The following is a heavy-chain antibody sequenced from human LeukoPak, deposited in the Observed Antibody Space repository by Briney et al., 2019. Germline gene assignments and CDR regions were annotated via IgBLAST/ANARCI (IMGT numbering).Heavy chain of an antibody. CDR2: INWNGGST. Sequence: GGSLRLSCAASGFTFDDYGMSWVRQAPGKGLEWVSGINWNGGSTGYADSVKVRFTISRDNAKNSLYLQMNSLRAEDTALYYCARRSSSGWYVDYWGQGTLVTVSS. J-gene: IGHJ4*02. D-gene: IGHD6-19*01. V-gene: IGHV3-20*04. CDR1: GFTFDDYG. CDR3: ARRSSSGWYVDY.